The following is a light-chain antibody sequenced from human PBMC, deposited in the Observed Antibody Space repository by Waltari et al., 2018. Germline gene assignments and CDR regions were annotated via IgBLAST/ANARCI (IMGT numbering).Light chain of an antibody. CDR3: LQDYIYPRT. CDR2: AAS. CDR1: QDIRSD. V-gene: IGKV1-6*01. Sequence: AIHMTQSPSSLPASVGDRVTITCRASQDIRSDLGWYQQKPGKAPKLLIYAASTLQSGVPSRFSGSGSGTDFTLTISSLQPEDFATYYCLQDYIYPRTFGQGTKLEIE. J-gene: IGKJ2*01.